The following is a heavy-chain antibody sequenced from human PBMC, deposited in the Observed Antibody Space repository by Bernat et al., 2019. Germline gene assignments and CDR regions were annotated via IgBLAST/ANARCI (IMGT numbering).Heavy chain of an antibody. V-gene: IGHV3-74*01. CDR1: GFTFSSCW. J-gene: IGHJ3*01. CDR2: INSDGSSA. CDR3: ARRSGTSLSYAFDF. Sequence: EVQLVGSGGDLVRPGGSLRLSCAASGFTFSSCWMHWVRQVPGKGLVWVSRINSDGSSAIYADSVKGRFTTSRDNAKNTLYLQMNSLRAEDTAVYYCARRSGTSLSYAFDFWGQGTMVTVSS. D-gene: IGHD3-10*01.